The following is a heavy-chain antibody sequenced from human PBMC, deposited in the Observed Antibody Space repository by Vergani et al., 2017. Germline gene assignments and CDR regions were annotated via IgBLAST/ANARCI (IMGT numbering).Heavy chain of an antibody. CDR3: ARGAAYYDSSGWLGY. V-gene: IGHV4-34*01. D-gene: IGHD3-22*01. CDR2: INHSGST. CDR1: GGSFSGYY. Sequence: QVQLQQWGAGLLKPSETLSLTCAVYGGSFSGYYWSWIRQPPGKGLEWFGEINHSGSTNYNPSLKSRVTISVDTSKNQFSLKLSSVTAADTAVYYCARGAAYYDSSGWLGYWGQGTLVTVSS. J-gene: IGHJ4*02.